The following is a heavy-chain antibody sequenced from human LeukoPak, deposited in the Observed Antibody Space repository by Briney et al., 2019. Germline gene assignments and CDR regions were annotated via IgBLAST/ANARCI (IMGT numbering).Heavy chain of an antibody. CDR2: MNPNSGNT. CDR3: ARGRVEWLVLFPHGRNWFDP. V-gene: IGHV1-8*02. Sequence: ASVKVSCKASGGTFSSYAISWVRQAPGQGLEWMGWMNPNSGNTGYAQKFQGRVTMTRNTSISTAYMELSSLRSEDTAVYYCARGRVEWLVLFPHGRNWFDPWGQGTLVTVSS. D-gene: IGHD6-19*01. J-gene: IGHJ5*02. CDR1: GGTFSSYA.